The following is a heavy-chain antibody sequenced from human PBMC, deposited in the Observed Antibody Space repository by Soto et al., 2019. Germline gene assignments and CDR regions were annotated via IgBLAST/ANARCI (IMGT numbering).Heavy chain of an antibody. Sequence: SDTLSLTCVVYGGSFSGYYWTLIRQPPGTGLEWIGEITHSVSTNYNPSLKSRVTMSVDTSKNQFSLNLNSVTAADTAVYYCARSSVRGWSYWGQGTLVTVSS. D-gene: IGHD3-10*02. CDR3: ARSSVRGWSY. V-gene: IGHV4-34*01. CDR2: ITHSVST. J-gene: IGHJ4*02. CDR1: GGSFSGYY.